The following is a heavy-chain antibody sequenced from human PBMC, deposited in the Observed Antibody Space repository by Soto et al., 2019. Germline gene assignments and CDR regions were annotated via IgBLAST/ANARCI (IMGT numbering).Heavy chain of an antibody. Sequence: EVPLLESGGDLVQPGGSLRLSCAASGFTFSSYWMHWVRQAPGKGLVWVSRINSDGSSTSYADSVKGRFTISRDNAKNTLYLQMNSLRAEDTAVYYCARADRITIFGVVSNWFDPWGQGTLVTVSS. J-gene: IGHJ5*02. V-gene: IGHV3-74*02. D-gene: IGHD3-3*01. CDR3: ARADRITIFGVVSNWFDP. CDR2: INSDGSST. CDR1: GFTFSSYW.